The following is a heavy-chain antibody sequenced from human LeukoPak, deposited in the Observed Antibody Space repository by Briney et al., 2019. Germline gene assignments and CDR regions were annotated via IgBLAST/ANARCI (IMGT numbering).Heavy chain of an antibody. J-gene: IGHJ6*02. Sequence: GGSLRLSCAASGFTFDDYAMHWVRQAPGKGLEWVSGISWNSGSIGYADSVKGRFTISRDNAKNSLYLQMNSLRAEDTAVYYCARVWSGYYYYYYYGMDVWGQGTTVTVSS. CDR1: GFTFDDYA. V-gene: IGHV3-9*01. CDR2: ISWNSGSI. D-gene: IGHD3-3*01. CDR3: ARVWSGYYYYYYYGMDV.